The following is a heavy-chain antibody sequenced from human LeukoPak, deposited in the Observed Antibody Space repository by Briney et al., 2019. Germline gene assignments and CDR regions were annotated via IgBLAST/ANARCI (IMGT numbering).Heavy chain of an antibody. Sequence: GGSLRLSCAVSGFTFSTYDMSWVRQAPGKGLEWVSAISGSGGSTYYADSVKGRFTISRDNSNHTLYLQLKSLRAEDTAVYYCAKDSSSGTYFDYWGQGTLVTVSS. CDR3: AKDSSSGTYFDY. V-gene: IGHV3-23*01. J-gene: IGHJ4*02. CDR2: ISGSGGST. D-gene: IGHD1-26*01. CDR1: GFTFSTYD.